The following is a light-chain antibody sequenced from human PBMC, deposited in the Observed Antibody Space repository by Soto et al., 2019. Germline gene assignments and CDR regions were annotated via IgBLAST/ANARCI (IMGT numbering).Light chain of an antibody. Sequence: DIQMTQSPSSLSASVGDRVTITCRASQSISSYLNWYQQKPGKAPNLLIYGASSLQSGVPSRFSGSGSGTDFTLTISSLQPEDFATYYCQQSYSIPRTFGPGTKVDIK. CDR3: QQSYSIPRT. CDR1: QSISSY. CDR2: GAS. J-gene: IGKJ1*01. V-gene: IGKV1-39*01.